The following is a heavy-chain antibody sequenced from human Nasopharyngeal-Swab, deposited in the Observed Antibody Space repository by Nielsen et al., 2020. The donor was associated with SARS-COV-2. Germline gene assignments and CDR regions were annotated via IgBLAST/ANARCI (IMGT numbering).Heavy chain of an antibody. J-gene: IGHJ4*02. CDR3: ARENRGVFDN. CDR1: GFTFSPFW. Sequence: GESLKISCAASGFTFSPFWMTWVRQAPGKGLEWVATIQTDGTEQYSVDSVKGRFTISRDNGKNSLYLQMNSLRVEDTAVYYCARENRGVFDNWGQGTLVTVSS. D-gene: IGHD6-25*01. V-gene: IGHV3-7*01. CDR2: IQTDGTEQ.